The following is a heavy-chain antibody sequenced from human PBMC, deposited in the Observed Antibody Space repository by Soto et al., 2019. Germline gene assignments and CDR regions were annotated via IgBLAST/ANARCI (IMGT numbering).Heavy chain of an antibody. Sequence: QVQLVQSGAEVKKPGASVKVSCKASGSTFTTYALHWVHQAPGQRLEGLGWINAGNGETKYSEKFQGRVTITRDTSANTAYMELSSLRSEDTAVYYCAKDRNPNIGVAGLFDYWGEGTLVTVSS. V-gene: IGHV1-3*01. CDR3: AKDRNPNIGVAGLFDY. J-gene: IGHJ4*02. CDR2: INAGNGET. CDR1: GSTFTTYA. D-gene: IGHD6-19*01.